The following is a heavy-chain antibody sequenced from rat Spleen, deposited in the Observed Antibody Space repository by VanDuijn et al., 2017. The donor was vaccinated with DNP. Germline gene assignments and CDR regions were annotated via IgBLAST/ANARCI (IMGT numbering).Heavy chain of an antibody. D-gene: IGHD1-11*01. CDR2: INKDSSTI. V-gene: IGHV4-2*01. Sequence: EVKLVESGGGLVQPGRSLKLSCAASGFNFNDYWMGWVRQAPGKGLEWIGQINKDSSTIDYNPSLKDKFTVSRDNVQNTLYLQMSKLGSEDTAIYYCASGPNYGAYSDDVNYWGQGVMVTVSS. CDR1: GFNFNDYW. CDR3: ASGPNYGAYSDDVNY. J-gene: IGHJ2*01.